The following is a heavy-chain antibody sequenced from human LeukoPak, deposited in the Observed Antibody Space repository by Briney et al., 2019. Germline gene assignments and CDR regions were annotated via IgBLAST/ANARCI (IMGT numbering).Heavy chain of an antibody. Sequence: GESLKISCKGSGYSFTSYWICWVRQMPGKGLEWMGIIYPRDSDTRYSPSFQGQVTISADKSISTAYLQWSSLKASDTAMYYCARPGYYGDYSFDFWGQGTLVTVSS. J-gene: IGHJ4*02. CDR2: IYPRDSDT. D-gene: IGHD4-17*01. V-gene: IGHV5-51*01. CDR3: ARPGYYGDYSFDF. CDR1: GYSFTSYW.